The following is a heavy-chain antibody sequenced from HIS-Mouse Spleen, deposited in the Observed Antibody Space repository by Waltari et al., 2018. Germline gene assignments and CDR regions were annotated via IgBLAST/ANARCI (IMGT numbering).Heavy chain of an antibody. J-gene: IGHJ2*01. CDR1: GGSISSSSYY. Sequence: QLQLQESGPGLVKPSETLSLTCTVSGGSISSSSYYWGWIRQPPGKGLEGIGGIYYRGSTYYTPSRKSRVTISVDTSKNQFSLKLSSVTAADTAVYYCAREIPYSSSWYDWYFDLWGRGTLVTVSS. V-gene: IGHV4-39*07. D-gene: IGHD6-13*01. CDR2: IYYRGST. CDR3: AREIPYSSSWYDWYFDL.